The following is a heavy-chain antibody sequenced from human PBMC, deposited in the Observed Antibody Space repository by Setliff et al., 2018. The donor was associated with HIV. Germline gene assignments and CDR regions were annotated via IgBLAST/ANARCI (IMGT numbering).Heavy chain of an antibody. CDR2: VYHTGMT. J-gene: IGHJ4*02. CDR1: GGSISTRDW. D-gene: IGHD4-17*01. V-gene: IGHV4-4*01. CDR3: ARVETTVTSRLDY. Sequence: TLSLTCAVSGGSISTRDWWTWVRQPPGKGLEWIGEVYHTGMTNYNPSLKSRAIMSADTSKNQFSLRLTSVTAADTAVYFCARVETTVTSRLDYWGQGTLVTVSS.